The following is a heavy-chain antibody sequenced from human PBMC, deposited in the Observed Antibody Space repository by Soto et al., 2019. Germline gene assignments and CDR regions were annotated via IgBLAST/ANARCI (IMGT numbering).Heavy chain of an antibody. V-gene: IGHV3-64*07. J-gene: IGHJ4*02. CDR3: VGMHSSAYYVY. Sequence: EVQLVESGGDLVQPGGSLRLSCAASGFTFSSSPMHWVRQAPGKRPEYVSSISSNGGNTYYADSVKGRFTISRDNSKNTLYRQMGSLRTEDMAVYYCVGMHSSAYYVYWGQGTQVTVSS. CDR1: GFTFSSSP. CDR2: ISSNGGNT. D-gene: IGHD3-22*01.